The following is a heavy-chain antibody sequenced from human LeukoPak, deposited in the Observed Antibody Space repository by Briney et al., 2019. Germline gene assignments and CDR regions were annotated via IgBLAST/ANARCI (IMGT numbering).Heavy chain of an antibody. CDR3: AKDPNSGSLDAFDI. CDR2: ISYDGSSK. V-gene: IGHV3-30*18. Sequence: GGSLRLSCAASGFTFSTYAMHWVRQAPGKGLEWVAVISYDGSSKYYADSVKGRFTISRDSSKNTLYLQMNSLRADDTAVYYCAKDPNSGSLDAFDIWGQGTMVTVSS. J-gene: IGHJ3*02. D-gene: IGHD1-26*01. CDR1: GFTFSTYA.